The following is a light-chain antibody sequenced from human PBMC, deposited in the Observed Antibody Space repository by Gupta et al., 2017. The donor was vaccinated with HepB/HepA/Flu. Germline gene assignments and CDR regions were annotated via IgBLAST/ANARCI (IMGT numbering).Light chain of an antibody. CDR2: RAS. J-gene: IGKJ2*01. CDR3: QHDSSSPFT. CDR1: MSDRNTC. V-gene: IGKV3-20*01. Sequence: GTLCASSGVCSIPTTSLSMSDRNTCLEWYQQKPGQSPRLLIYRASNRDTGVPDRFSGSGSGTEFTLTISRLEADDFAVYYCQHDSSSPFTFGQGTKLEIK.